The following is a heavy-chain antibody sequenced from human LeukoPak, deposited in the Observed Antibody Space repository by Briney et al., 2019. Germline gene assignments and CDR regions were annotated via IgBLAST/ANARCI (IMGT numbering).Heavy chain of an antibody. Sequence: GGSLRLSCAASGFTFSSYWMHWVRQAPGKGLVWVSRINSDGSSTNYADSVKGRFTISRGNAENTLYLQMNSLRAEDTAVYYCARKAAGLTFDYWGEGTLVTVSS. D-gene: IGHD6-13*01. CDR2: INSDGSST. J-gene: IGHJ4*02. V-gene: IGHV3-74*01. CDR3: ARKAAGLTFDY. CDR1: GFTFSSYW.